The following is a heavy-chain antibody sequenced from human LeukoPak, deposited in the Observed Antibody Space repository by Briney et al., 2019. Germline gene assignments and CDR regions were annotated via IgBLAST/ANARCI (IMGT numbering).Heavy chain of an antibody. D-gene: IGHD4-17*01. CDR3: ASDYGGNSGEH. J-gene: IGHJ4*02. V-gene: IGHV4-31*03. CDR2: IHSSGNT. CDR1: GGSISSGDCC. Sequence: PSETLSLTCTVSGGSISSGDCCWSWIRQHPGKGLEWIGFIHSSGNTYYNPSLKSRLTISVDTSKNQFSLKLSSVTAADTAIYYCASDYGGNSGEHWGQGTLVTVSS.